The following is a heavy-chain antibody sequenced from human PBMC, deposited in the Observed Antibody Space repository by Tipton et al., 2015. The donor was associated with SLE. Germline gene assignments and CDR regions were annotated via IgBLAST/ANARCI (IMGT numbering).Heavy chain of an antibody. V-gene: IGHV5-51*03. CDR2: IHPGDSDT. CDR3: ARRGGDLPVTTVTNSWYFDL. D-gene: IGHD4-11*01. CDR1: GYSFTSYW. Sequence: QLVQSGAEVKKPGESLRISCKGSGYSFTSYWIGWVRQMPGKGLEWMGIIHPGDSDTRYSPSFQGQVTISADKSISTGYLRWSSLKASDTAIYYCARRGGDLPVTTVTNSWYFDLWGLGTLVTVSS. J-gene: IGHJ2*01.